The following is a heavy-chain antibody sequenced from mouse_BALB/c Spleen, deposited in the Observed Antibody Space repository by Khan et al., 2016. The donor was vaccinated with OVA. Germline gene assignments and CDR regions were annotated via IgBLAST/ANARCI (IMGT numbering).Heavy chain of an antibody. Sequence: EVELVESGGGLVQPGGSLRLSCATSGFTFTDYYMSWVRQPPGKALEWLGFIRNKANGYTTEYIPSVKGRFTISRDNSQSILYLQMNTLRAEDSATYYCARDITTATGHGYFDVWGAGTTVTVSS. CDR3: ARDITTATGHGYFDV. CDR1: GFTFTDYY. CDR2: IRNKANGYTT. D-gene: IGHD1-2*01. J-gene: IGHJ1*01. V-gene: IGHV7-3*02.